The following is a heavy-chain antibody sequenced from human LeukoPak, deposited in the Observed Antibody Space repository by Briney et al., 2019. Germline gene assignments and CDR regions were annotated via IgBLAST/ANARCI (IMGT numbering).Heavy chain of an antibody. CDR2: INPSGGST. CDR1: GYTFTSYY. CDR3: ARDGLYGSGSYPLYYFDY. D-gene: IGHD3-10*01. J-gene: IGHJ4*02. Sequence: ASVKVSCKASGYTFTSYYMHWARQAPGQGLEWMGIINPSGGSTSYAQKFQGRVTMTRDTSTSTVYMELSSLRSEDTAVYYCARDGLYGSGSYPLYYFDYWGQGTLVTVSS. V-gene: IGHV1-46*03.